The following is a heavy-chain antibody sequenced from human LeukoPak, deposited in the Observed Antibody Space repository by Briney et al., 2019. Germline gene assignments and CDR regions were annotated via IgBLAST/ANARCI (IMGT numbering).Heavy chain of an antibody. CDR3: ARNGRPIVVEWYFDL. V-gene: IGHV3-48*03. CDR1: GFTFSSYE. Sequence: GGSLRLSCAASGFTFSSYEMNWVRQAPGKGLEWVSYISSSGSTIYYADSVKGRFTISRDNAKNSLYLQMNSLRAEDTAVYYCARNGRPIVVEWYFDLWGRGTLVTVSS. J-gene: IGHJ2*01. D-gene: IGHD3-22*01. CDR2: ISSSGSTI.